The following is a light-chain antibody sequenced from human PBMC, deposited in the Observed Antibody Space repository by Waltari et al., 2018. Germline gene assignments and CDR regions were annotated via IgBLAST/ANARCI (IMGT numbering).Light chain of an antibody. CDR3: QKYGTRPAT. J-gene: IGKJ1*01. Sequence: EIVLTQSPGTLSLSPGERATLSCRASQSVSRTLAWYQQKPGQAPRLLIYDASIRATGIPDRFSGSGSGTYFSLTISRLVPEDFAVYYCQKYGTRPATFGQGTKVEIK. CDR2: DAS. CDR1: QSVSRT. V-gene: IGKV3-20*01.